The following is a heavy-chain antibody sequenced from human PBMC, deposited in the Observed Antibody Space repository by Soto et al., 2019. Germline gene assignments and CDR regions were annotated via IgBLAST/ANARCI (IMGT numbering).Heavy chain of an antibody. J-gene: IGHJ4*02. Sequence: ASVKVSCKASGYTFTSYDINWVRQATGQGLEWMGWMNPNSGNTGYAQKFQGRVTMTRNTSISTAYMELSSLRSEDTAVYYCATGGHSSGWYDYYFDYWGQGTLVTVYS. D-gene: IGHD6-19*01. CDR1: GYTFTSYD. V-gene: IGHV1-8*01. CDR3: ATGGHSSGWYDYYFDY. CDR2: MNPNSGNT.